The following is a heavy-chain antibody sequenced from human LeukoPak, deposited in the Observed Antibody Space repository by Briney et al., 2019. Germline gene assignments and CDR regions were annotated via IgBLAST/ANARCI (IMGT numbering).Heavy chain of an antibody. D-gene: IGHD4-23*01. Sequence: GGSLRLSCAASGVTLTTPGIHWVRQAPGKGLEWVAVLFYDGSNEFYSDSVKGRFTISRDTAKNMVYLQMSSLRAEDTGVYYCTKDQGGNFGPFDYWGQGTLVAVSS. J-gene: IGHJ4*02. CDR3: TKDQGGNFGPFDY. CDR2: LFYDGSNE. V-gene: IGHV3-33*06. CDR1: GVTLTTPG.